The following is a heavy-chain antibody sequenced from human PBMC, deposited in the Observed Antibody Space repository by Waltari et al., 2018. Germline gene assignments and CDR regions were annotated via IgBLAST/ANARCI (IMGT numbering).Heavy chain of an antibody. D-gene: IGHD3-3*01. J-gene: IGHJ3*02. CDR2: INTGNGNR. CDR3: ARANLFRSRGLTFDI. V-gene: IGHV1-3*03. Sequence: QVQLVQSGAEVKKPGASVKVSCKASGSHFSGYAIHWVRQAPGQRPEWMGWINTGNGNREYSQEFQGRVTISRDTSASTVYMELSSLRSEDMAVYYCARANLFRSRGLTFDIWGQGTMVTVSS. CDR1: GSHFSGYA.